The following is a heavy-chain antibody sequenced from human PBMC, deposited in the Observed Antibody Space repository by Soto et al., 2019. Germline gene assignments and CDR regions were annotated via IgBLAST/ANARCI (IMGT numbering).Heavy chain of an antibody. CDR2: IVPMFGTA. Sequence: QVQLVQSGAEVKKPGSSVNVSCKTSGGTFGNSAVTWVRQAPGQGLEWLGGIVPMFGTANYAQKFQGRVTITADASTXTXXXEXXSLNTDDTAVYYCARDGDPQSAFWSGPLGGGRFDPWGQGTLVTVSS. V-gene: IGHV1-69*12. CDR1: GGTFGNSA. D-gene: IGHD3-3*01. J-gene: IGHJ5*02. CDR3: ARDGDPQSAFWSGPLGGGRFDP.